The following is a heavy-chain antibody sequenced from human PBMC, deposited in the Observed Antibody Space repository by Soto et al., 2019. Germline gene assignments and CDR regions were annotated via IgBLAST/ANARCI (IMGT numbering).Heavy chain of an antibody. CDR3: AKDRRGEMATGIFDY. CDR1: GFTFSSYG. Sequence: QVQLVESGGGVVQPGRSLRLSCAASGFTFSSYGMHWVRQAPGKGLEWVAVISYDGSNKYYADSVKGRFTISRDNSKNTLYRQMNSLRAEDTAVYYCAKDRRGEMATGIFDYWGQGTLVTVSS. CDR2: ISYDGSNK. D-gene: IGHD5-12*01. V-gene: IGHV3-30*18. J-gene: IGHJ4*02.